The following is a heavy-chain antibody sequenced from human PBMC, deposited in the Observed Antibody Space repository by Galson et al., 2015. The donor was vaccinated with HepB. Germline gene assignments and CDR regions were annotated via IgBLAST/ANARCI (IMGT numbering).Heavy chain of an antibody. CDR1: GYTFTSYG. V-gene: IGHV1-18*01. CDR3: ARDLKVTTFNGYYYYMDV. CDR2: ISAYNGNT. Sequence: SVKVSCKASGYTFTSYGISWVRQAPGQGLGWMGWISAYNGNTNYAQKLQGRVTMTTDTSTSTAYMELRSLRSDDTAVYYCARDLKVTTFNGYYYYMDVWGKGTTVTVSS. D-gene: IGHD4-11*01. J-gene: IGHJ6*03.